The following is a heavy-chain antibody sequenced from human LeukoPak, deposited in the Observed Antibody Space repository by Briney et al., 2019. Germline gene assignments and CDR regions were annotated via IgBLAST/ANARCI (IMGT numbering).Heavy chain of an antibody. CDR3: TRDSQLEWFYS. D-gene: IGHD3-10*01. J-gene: IGHJ5*01. V-gene: IGHV4-39*07. CDR2: IYYDGST. Sequence: PSETLSLTCSVSGGSISRSSDYWGWIRQSPGEGLEWIGTIYYDGSTYYNPSPKSRVTISMDTSKNQFSLNLSSVTAADTAVYYCTRDSQLEWFYSWGQGTLVTVSS. CDR1: GGSISRSSDY.